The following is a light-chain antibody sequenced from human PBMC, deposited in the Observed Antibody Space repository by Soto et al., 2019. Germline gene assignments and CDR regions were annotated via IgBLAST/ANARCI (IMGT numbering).Light chain of an antibody. Sequence: QPVLTQPASVSGSPGQSITISCTGTSSDVGGYNYVSWYQQHPGKAPKLMIYDVSNRPSGVSNRFSGSKSGNTASLTISGLQAGDEADYYCSSYTSSSTLDFGTGNKVTVL. CDR1: SSDVGGYNY. CDR3: SSYTSSSTLD. J-gene: IGLJ1*01. CDR2: DVS. V-gene: IGLV2-14*01.